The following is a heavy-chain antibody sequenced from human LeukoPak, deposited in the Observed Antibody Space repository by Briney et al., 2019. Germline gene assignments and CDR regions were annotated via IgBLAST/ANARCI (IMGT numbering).Heavy chain of an antibody. D-gene: IGHD5-12*01. V-gene: IGHV1-46*01. CDR2: INPSGGST. Sequence: ASVKVSCKASGYTSTSYYMHWVRQAPGQGLEWMGIINPSGGSTSYAQKFQGRVTMTRDTSTNTVYMELSSLRSEDTAVYYCARGVIVATMDNYFDYWGQGTLVTVSS. J-gene: IGHJ4*02. CDR3: ARGVIVATMDNYFDY. CDR1: GYTSTSYY.